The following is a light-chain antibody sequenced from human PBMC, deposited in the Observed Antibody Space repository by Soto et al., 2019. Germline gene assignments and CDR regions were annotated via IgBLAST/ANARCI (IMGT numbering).Light chain of an antibody. J-gene: IGLJ2*01. CDR1: TNDVGAYNY. CDR2: EVI. V-gene: IGLV2-14*01. Sequence: QSVLTQPASVSGSPGQSVTISCTGTTNDVGAYNYVSWYQHHPGKAPKLIIYEVINRPSGISNRFSGSKSGNTASLTISGLQAEDESDYYCTSFTTSRTLVFGGGTKLTLL. CDR3: TSFTTSRTLV.